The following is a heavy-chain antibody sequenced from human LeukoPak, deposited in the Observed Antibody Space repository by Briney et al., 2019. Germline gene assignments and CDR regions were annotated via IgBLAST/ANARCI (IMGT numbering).Heavy chain of an antibody. CDR2: IYTSGST. CDR3: ARSDLYGDYPPGKY. J-gene: IGHJ4*02. D-gene: IGHD4-17*01. V-gene: IGHV4-61*02. Sequence: SQTLSLTCTVSGGSISSGSYYWSWLRQPAGKGLEWIGRIYTSGSTNYNPSLKSRITISIDTTKSQFSLKLSSVSAADAAVYYWARSDLYGDYPPGKYWGQGTLVTVSS. CDR1: GGSISSGSYY.